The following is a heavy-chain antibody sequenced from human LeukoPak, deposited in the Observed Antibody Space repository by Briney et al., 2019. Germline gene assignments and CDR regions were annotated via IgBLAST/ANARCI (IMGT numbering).Heavy chain of an antibody. CDR3: ARGPGLPHPPLYFDY. Sequence: PSETLSLTCTVSGGSISSYYWSWIRQPPGKGLEGIGEINHSESTNYNPSLKSRVTISVDTSKNQFSLKLSSVPAADTAVYYCARGPGLPHPPLYFDYWGQGTLVTVSS. CDR2: INHSEST. V-gene: IGHV4-34*01. J-gene: IGHJ4*02. CDR1: GGSISSYY.